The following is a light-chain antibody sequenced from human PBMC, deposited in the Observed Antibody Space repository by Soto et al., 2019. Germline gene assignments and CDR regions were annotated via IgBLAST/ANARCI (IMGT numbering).Light chain of an antibody. J-gene: IGLJ1*01. CDR1: YSNIGSRP. CDR3: AAWDDSLNVYV. CDR2: SNN. Sequence: QSVLTQPPSASGTPGQRVTISCSGSYSNIGSRPVNWYQQFPGTAPKLLIYSNNQRPSGVPDRFSGSKSGTSASLAISGLQSEDEADYCCAAWDDSLNVYVFGTGTKVTVL. V-gene: IGLV1-44*01.